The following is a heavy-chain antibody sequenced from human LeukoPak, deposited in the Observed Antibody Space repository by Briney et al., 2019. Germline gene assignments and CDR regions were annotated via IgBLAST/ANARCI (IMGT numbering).Heavy chain of an antibody. CDR1: GGSISSYY. CDR2: IYYSGST. V-gene: IGHV4-59*08. CDR3: ARHPGYDFWSGYSGAFDI. J-gene: IGHJ3*02. D-gene: IGHD3-3*01. Sequence: SETLSLICTVCGGSISSYYWRWLRRPPGRGLEWIGYIYYSGSTNYNPSLKSRVTISVDTSKNQFSLKLSSVTAADTAVYYCARHPGYDFWSGYSGAFDIWGQGTMVTVSS.